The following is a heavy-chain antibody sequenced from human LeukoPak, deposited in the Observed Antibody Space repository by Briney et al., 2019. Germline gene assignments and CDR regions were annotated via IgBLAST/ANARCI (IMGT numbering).Heavy chain of an antibody. D-gene: IGHD5-12*01. CDR1: GGTFSSYA. Sequence: SVKVSCKASGGTFSSYAISWVRQAPGQGLEWMGGIIPIFGTANYAQKFQGRVTITADESTSTAYVELSSLRSEDTAVYYCAREGGYSGYNWFDPWGQGTLVTVSS. V-gene: IGHV1-69*13. J-gene: IGHJ5*02. CDR3: AREGGYSGYNWFDP. CDR2: IIPIFGTA.